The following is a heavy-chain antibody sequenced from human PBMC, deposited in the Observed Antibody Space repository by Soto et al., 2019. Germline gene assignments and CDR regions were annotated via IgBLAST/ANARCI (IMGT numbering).Heavy chain of an antibody. V-gene: IGHV3-21*04. Sequence: GGSLRLSCEASGFSFNTYNMNWVRQAPGKGLEWVSYITSGGRSIYYADSVKGRFIISRDNAENSLYLQMNSLRPEDTAVYYCVRRMASPDQWGQGTLVTVSS. CDR3: VRRMASPDQ. D-gene: IGHD2-15*01. J-gene: IGHJ4*02. CDR2: ITSGGRSI. CDR1: GFSFNTYN.